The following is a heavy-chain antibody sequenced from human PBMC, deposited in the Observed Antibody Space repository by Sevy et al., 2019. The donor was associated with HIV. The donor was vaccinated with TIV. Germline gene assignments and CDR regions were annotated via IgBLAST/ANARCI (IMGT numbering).Heavy chain of an antibody. Sequence: GGSLRLSCAASGFTFDDYAMHWVRQAPGKGLEWVSGISWNSGSIGYADSVKGRFTISRDNAKNSLYLQMNSLRAEDTALYYCAKDITGTRYSSSWITGGFDYWGQGTLVTVSS. CDR1: GFTFDDYA. CDR3: AKDITGTRYSSSWITGGFDY. CDR2: ISWNSGSI. J-gene: IGHJ4*02. D-gene: IGHD6-13*01. V-gene: IGHV3-9*01.